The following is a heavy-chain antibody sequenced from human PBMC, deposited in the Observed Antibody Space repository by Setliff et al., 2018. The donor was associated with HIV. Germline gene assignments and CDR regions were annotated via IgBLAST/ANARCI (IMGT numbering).Heavy chain of an antibody. CDR3: ARGLNYYGSGSYLPLGY. V-gene: IGHV4-34*01. CDR2: IIHSGGT. J-gene: IGHJ4*02. Sequence: PSETLSLTCAVYGGSFSGYYWTWIRQPPGRGLEWIGEIIHSGGTNYNRSLKSRVTISVDTSKNQFSLKLSSVTAADTAVYYCARGLNYYGSGSYLPLGYWGQGTLVTVSS. D-gene: IGHD3-10*01. CDR1: GGSFSGYY.